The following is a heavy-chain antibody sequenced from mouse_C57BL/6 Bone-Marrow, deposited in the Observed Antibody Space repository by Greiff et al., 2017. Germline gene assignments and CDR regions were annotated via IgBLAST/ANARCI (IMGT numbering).Heavy chain of an antibody. CDR2: IDPEIGDT. D-gene: IGHD2-3*01. V-gene: IGHV14-4*01. CDR3: SSFDGNYFDF. CDR1: GFNIKDDY. Sequence: VQLQQSGAELVRPGASVKLSCTASGFNIKDDYIHWVKQRPEQGLEWIGWIDPEIGDTEYASKFQGKATITSDTSSNTAYLRLSSLPSEDTAVYYCSSFDGNYFDFWGQGTPLTVAS. J-gene: IGHJ2*01.